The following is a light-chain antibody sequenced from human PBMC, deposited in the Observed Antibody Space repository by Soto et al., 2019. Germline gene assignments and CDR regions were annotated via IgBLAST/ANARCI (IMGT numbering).Light chain of an antibody. CDR2: DAS. CDR1: QSVTSSY. J-gene: IGKJ1*01. Sequence: EIVLTQSPGTLSLSPGERATLSCRASQSVTSSYLAWCQQRPGQAPRLLIYDASYRATGIPDRFSGSGSGTDFTLTISRLEPEDFALYYCKQYGGSPRTFGQGTKVDIK. CDR3: KQYGGSPRT. V-gene: IGKV3-20*01.